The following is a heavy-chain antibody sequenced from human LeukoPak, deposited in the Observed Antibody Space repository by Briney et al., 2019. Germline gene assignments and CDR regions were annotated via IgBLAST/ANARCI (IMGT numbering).Heavy chain of an antibody. CDR2: IYSGGST. CDR3: ARGEMATTGDYYGMDV. D-gene: IGHD5-24*01. CDR1: GFLVSSNY. J-gene: IGHJ6*02. Sequence: GGSLRLSCAASGFLVSSNYMSWVRQAPGKGLEWVSLIYSGGSTYYADSVKGRFTISRDNSKNTLYLQMNSLRAEDTAVYYCARGEMATTGDYYGMDVWGQGTTVTVSS. V-gene: IGHV3-53*01.